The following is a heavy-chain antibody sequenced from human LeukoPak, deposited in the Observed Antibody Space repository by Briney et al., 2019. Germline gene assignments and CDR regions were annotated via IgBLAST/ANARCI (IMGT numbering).Heavy chain of an antibody. D-gene: IGHD2-2*01. J-gene: IGHJ5*02. CDR2: MSPNSGDT. CDR1: GYTFTSYD. CDR3: ARNGVPAANWFDP. Sequence: ASVKVSCKASGYTFTSYDFNWVRQATGQRPEWMGWMSPNSGDTGYAQKFQGRVTITADESTSTAYMELSSLRSEDTAVYYCARNGVPAANWFDPWGQGTLVTVSS. V-gene: IGHV1-8*01.